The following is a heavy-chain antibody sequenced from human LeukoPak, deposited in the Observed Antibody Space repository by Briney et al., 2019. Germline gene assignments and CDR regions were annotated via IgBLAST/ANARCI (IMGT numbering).Heavy chain of an antibody. CDR2: ISGYSDYI. V-gene: IGHV3-21*01. J-gene: IGHJ5*02. CDR1: GFTFTRYS. Sequence: GGSLRLSCAASGFTFTRYSMNWVRQAPGKGLEWVSSISGYSDYIFYADSVKGRFTIPRDNAKNSLYLQMNSLRAEDTAVYYCARAFDPWGQGTLVTVSS. CDR3: ARAFDP.